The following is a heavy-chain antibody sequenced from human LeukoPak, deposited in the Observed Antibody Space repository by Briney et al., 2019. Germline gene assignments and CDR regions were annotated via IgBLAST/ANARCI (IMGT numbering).Heavy chain of an antibody. CDR1: GFTFSSYE. CDR2: ISSSGSTI. J-gene: IGHJ3*02. Sequence: GGSLRLSCAASGFTFSSYEMNRVRQAPGKGLEWVSYISSSGSTIYYADSVKGRFTISRDNAKNSLYLQMNSLRAEDTAVYYCASGIVADAFDIWGQGTMVTVSS. V-gene: IGHV3-48*03. D-gene: IGHD3-22*01. CDR3: ASGIVADAFDI.